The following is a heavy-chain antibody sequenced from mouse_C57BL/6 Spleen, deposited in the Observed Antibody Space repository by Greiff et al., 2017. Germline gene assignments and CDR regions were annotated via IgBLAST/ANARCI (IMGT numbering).Heavy chain of an antibody. J-gene: IGHJ4*01. CDR1: GYAFSSSW. D-gene: IGHD2-2*01. V-gene: IGHV1-82*01. CDR3: ARRGGYDGYAMDY. CDR2: IYPGDGDT. Sequence: QVQLQQSGPELVKPGASVKISCKASGYAFSSSWMNWVKQRPGKGLEWIGRIYPGDGDTNYTGKFKGKATLTADKSSSTAYMHLSSLTSEDSAVYFCARRGGYDGYAMDYWGQGTSVTVSS.